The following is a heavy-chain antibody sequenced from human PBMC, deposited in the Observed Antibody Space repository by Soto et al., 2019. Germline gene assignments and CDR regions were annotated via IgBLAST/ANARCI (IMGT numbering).Heavy chain of an antibody. J-gene: IGHJ4*02. CDR3: AKVPPGYCGADSCYLDY. CDR2: ISSGAGST. D-gene: IGHD2-15*01. CDR1: GFTFSSYA. Sequence: GESLKISCAASGFTFSSYAMSWVRQAPGKGLEWVSTISSGAGSTYYADSVKGRFTISRDNSKNTLYLRMNSLRAEDAAIYYCAKVPPGYCGADSCYLDYWGQGTLVTVSS. V-gene: IGHV3-23*01.